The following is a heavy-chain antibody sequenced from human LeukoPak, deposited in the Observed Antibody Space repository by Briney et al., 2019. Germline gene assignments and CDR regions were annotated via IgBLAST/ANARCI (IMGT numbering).Heavy chain of an antibody. V-gene: IGHV4-39*01. Sequence: TSETLSLTCTVSGGSISSSSYYWGWIRQPPGKGLEWIGSIYYSGSTYYNPSLKSRVTISVDTSKNQFSLKLSSVTAADTAGYYCVRHRMYYYDSSGRGVADAFDIWGQGTMVTVSS. CDR1: GGSISSSSYY. J-gene: IGHJ3*02. CDR2: IYYSGST. D-gene: IGHD3-22*01. CDR3: VRHRMYYYDSSGRGVADAFDI.